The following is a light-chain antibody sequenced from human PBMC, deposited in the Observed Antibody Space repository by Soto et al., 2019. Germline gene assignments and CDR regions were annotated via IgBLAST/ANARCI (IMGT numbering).Light chain of an antibody. CDR1: QSVRSDY. V-gene: IGKV3-20*01. Sequence: VLTQSPGTLSLSPGETATLSCGASQSVRSDYLAWYQQKHGQPPRLLIYGASSRATGIPDRFSGSGSGTDFTLTISRLEPEDFAVYYCHQYGTSPETFGQGTRVEIK. CDR2: GAS. J-gene: IGKJ1*01. CDR3: HQYGTSPET.